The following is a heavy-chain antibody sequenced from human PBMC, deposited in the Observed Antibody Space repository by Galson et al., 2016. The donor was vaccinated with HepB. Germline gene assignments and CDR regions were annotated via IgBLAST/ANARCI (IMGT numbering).Heavy chain of an antibody. Sequence: LSLTCTASGGSISSGDYYWSWIRQPPGKGLEWIGYFYYSGTTYYNPSLKSRSTISVDTSKNQFSLKLSSVTAADTAVYYCARVHLGSNWSNNWFDPWGQGTLVTVSS. CDR2: FYYSGTT. CDR3: ARVHLGSNWSNNWFDP. CDR1: GGSISSGDYY. J-gene: IGHJ5*02. D-gene: IGHD6-13*01. V-gene: IGHV4-30-4*01.